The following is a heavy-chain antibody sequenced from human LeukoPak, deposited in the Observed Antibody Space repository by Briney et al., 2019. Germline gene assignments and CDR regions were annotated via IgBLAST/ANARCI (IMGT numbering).Heavy chain of an antibody. CDR1: GFTFDDYA. D-gene: IGHD1-26*01. CDR2: INWNGGST. CDR3: ARGGVFRVGATLRDRFDY. Sequence: GGSLRLSCAASGFTFDDYAMHWVRQAPGKGLEWVSGINWNGGSTGYADSVKGRFTISRDNAKNSLYLQMNSLRAEDTALYYCARGGVFRVGATLRDRFDYWGQGTLVTVSS. J-gene: IGHJ4*02. V-gene: IGHV3-20*04.